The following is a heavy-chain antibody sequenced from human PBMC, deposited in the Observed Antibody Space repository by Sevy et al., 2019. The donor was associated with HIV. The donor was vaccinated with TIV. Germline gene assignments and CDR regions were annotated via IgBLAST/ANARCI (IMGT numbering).Heavy chain of an antibody. Sequence: GGSLRLSCAASGFTFSSYVMSWVRQAPGKGLEWVSAISGSGGSTYYADSVKGRFTISRDNSKNTLYLQMNSLRAEDTAVYYCAKGRYYYDSSGFNFQHWGQGTLVTVSS. CDR3: AKGRYYYDSSGFNFQH. V-gene: IGHV3-23*01. CDR2: ISGSGGST. D-gene: IGHD3-22*01. CDR1: GFTFSSYV. J-gene: IGHJ1*01.